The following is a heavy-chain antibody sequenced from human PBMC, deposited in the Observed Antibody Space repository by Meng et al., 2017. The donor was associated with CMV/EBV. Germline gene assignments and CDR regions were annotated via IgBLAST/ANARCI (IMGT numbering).Heavy chain of an antibody. CDR2: IIPIFGTA. CDR3: ATLGLLFRPFDGYYGMDV. D-gene: IGHD2-21*01. J-gene: IGHJ6*02. Sequence: SVKVSCKASGGTFSSYAISWVRQAPGQGLEWMGGIIPIFGTANYAQKFQGRVTITTDESTSTAYMELSSLRSEDTAVYYCATLGLLFRPFDGYYGMDVWGQGTTVTVSS. CDR1: GGTFSSYA. V-gene: IGHV1-69*05.